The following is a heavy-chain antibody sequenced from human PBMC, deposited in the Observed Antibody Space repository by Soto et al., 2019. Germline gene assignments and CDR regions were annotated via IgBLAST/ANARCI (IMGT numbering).Heavy chain of an antibody. CDR1: GGSISSSSYY. J-gene: IGHJ4*02. CDR2: IYYSGST. Sequence: SETLSLTCTVSGGSISSSSYYWGWIRQPPGKGLEWIGSIYYSGSTYYNPSLKSRVTISVDTSKNQFSLKLSSVTAADTAVYYCARDEGVYGSGSYYDYWGQGTLVTVSS. D-gene: IGHD3-10*01. CDR3: ARDEGVYGSGSYYDY. V-gene: IGHV4-39*07.